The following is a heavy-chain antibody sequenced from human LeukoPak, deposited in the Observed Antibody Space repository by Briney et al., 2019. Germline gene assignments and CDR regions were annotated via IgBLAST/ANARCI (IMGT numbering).Heavy chain of an antibody. CDR1: GGSINSRIYY. D-gene: IGHD5-18*01. J-gene: IGHJ4*02. V-gene: IGHV4-39*07. CDR2: IYYSGST. CDR3: ARGYSYEFDY. Sequence: SETLSLTCTVSGGSINSRIYYWGWIRQPPGKGLEWIGSIYYSGSTYYNPSLKSRVTISVDTSKNQFSLKLSSVTAADTAVYYCARGYSYEFDYWGQGTLVTVSS.